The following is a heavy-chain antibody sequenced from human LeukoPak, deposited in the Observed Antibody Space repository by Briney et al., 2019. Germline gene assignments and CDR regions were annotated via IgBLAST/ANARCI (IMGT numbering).Heavy chain of an antibody. CDR3: ARDTDYYGSGSYSY. CDR1: RFTFSDYY. D-gene: IGHD3-10*01. J-gene: IGHJ4*02. CDR2: ISSSGSTI. Sequence: PGWSLRLSRAASRFTFSDYYMSWIGQARGKGLEGVSYISSSGSTIYYADSVKGRFTISRDNAKNSLYLQMNRLRAEDTAVYYCARDTDYYGSGSYSYWGQGTLVTVSS. V-gene: IGHV3-11*01.